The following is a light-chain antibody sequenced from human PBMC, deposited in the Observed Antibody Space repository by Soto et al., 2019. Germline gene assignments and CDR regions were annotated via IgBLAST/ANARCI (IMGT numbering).Light chain of an antibody. Sequence: QSVLTQPPSVSGAPGQRVAISCTGSSSSIGAGYDVHWYQQLPGTAPKLLIYGNSIRPSGVPDRFSGSKSGTSASLAIGGLQAEDEADYYCQSYDSSLSGSVFGGGTKLTVL. CDR2: GNS. CDR1: SSSIGAGYD. CDR3: QSYDSSLSGSV. J-gene: IGLJ2*01. V-gene: IGLV1-40*01.